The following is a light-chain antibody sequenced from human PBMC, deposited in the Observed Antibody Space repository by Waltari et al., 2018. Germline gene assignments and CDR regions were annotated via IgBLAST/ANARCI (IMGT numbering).Light chain of an antibody. CDR3: CSYRSGITFV. J-gene: IGLJ6*01. Sequence: QAALTQPPSVSKSLGQSVTISCTGTSSDAGGSNDVHWDQQHPCTAPRLLIYDVSKRPSGVSDRFSGSKSGNTASLTISGLQGEDEADYYCCSYRSGITFVFGSGTKLTVL. V-gene: IGLV2-11*01. CDR2: DVS. CDR1: SSDAGGSND.